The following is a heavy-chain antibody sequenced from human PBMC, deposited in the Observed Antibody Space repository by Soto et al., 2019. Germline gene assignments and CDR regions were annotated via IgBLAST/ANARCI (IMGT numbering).Heavy chain of an antibody. CDR2: ISGSGGST. D-gene: IGHD2-15*01. J-gene: IGHJ3*02. Sequence: AGGSLRLSCAASGFTFSSYAMSWVRQAPGKGLEWVSAISGSGGSTYYADSVKGRFTISRDNSKNTLYLQMNSLRAEDTAVYYCAKDRADIVVVFAATRDAFDTWGQGTTVTVS. CDR1: GFTFSSYA. V-gene: IGHV3-23*01. CDR3: AKDRADIVVVFAATRDAFDT.